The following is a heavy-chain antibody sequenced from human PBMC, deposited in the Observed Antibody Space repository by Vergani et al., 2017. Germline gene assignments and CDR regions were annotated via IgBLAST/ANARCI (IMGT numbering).Heavy chain of an antibody. D-gene: IGHD4-23*01. V-gene: IGHV7-4-1*02. Sequence: QVQLVQSGSELKKPGASVKVSCKAAGYTFTSYAMNWVRQAAGQGLEVMGWINTNTGNPTCAQGFTGGFVFSLDTAVTTTYLQISMLKAEDTAVYYCAIGEYGGTTRASCXFDYWGQGTLVTVSS. CDR3: AIGEYGGTTRASCXFDY. J-gene: IGHJ4*02. CDR1: GYTFTSYA. CDR2: INTNTGNP.